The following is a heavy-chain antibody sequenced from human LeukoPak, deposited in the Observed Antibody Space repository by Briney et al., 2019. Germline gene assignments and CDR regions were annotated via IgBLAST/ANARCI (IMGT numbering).Heavy chain of an antibody. CDR3: ARDHGIAVAGNAFDI. D-gene: IGHD6-19*01. Sequence: SETLSLTCTVSGGSISSGGYYWSWIRQPAGKGLEWIGRIYTSGSTNYNPSPKSRVTMSVDTSKNQFSLELSSVTAADTAVYYCARDHGIAVAGNAFDIWGQGTMVTVSS. V-gene: IGHV4-61*02. CDR2: IYTSGST. J-gene: IGHJ3*02. CDR1: GGSISSGGYY.